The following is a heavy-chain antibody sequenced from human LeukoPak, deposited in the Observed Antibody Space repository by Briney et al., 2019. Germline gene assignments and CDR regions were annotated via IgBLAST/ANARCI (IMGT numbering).Heavy chain of an antibody. CDR2: INAGNGNT. J-gene: IGHJ6*02. D-gene: IGHD6-13*01. V-gene: IGHV1-3*01. Sequence: ASVKVSCKASGYTFTSYATHWVRQAPGQRLEWMGWINAGNGNTKYSQKFQGRVTITRDTSASTAYMELSSLRSEDTAVYYCARDSSSWSLGYYYGMDVWGQGTTVTVSS. CDR3: ARDSSSWSLGYYYGMDV. CDR1: GYTFTSYA.